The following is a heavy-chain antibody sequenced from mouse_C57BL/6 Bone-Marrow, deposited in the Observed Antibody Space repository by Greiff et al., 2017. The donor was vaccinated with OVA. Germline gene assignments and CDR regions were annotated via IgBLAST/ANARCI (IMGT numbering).Heavy chain of an antibody. V-gene: IGHV1-18*01. CDR2: INPNNGGT. CDR1: GYTFTDYN. J-gene: IGHJ4*01. CDR3: AKSYSNFYYYPMDY. D-gene: IGHD2-5*01. Sequence: EVKLQESGPELVKPGASVKIPCKASGYTFTDYNMDWVKQSHGKSLEWIGDINPNNGGTIYNQKFKGTATLTVDKSSSTAYMELRSLTSEDTAVYYWAKSYSNFYYYPMDYWGQGTSVTVSS.